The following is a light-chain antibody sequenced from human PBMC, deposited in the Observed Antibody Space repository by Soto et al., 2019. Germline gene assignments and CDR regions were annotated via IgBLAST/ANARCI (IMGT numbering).Light chain of an antibody. J-gene: IGKJ3*01. CDR2: GAS. CDR1: QSVSTSY. Sequence: EIVLTQSPGTLSLSPGERATLSCRASQSVSTSYLAWYQQKPGQAPRHLIYGASSRATGIPDRFSGSGSGTDFTLTISRLEPEDFAVYYCHQYGSSSFTFGPGTNVDIK. CDR3: HQYGSSSFT. V-gene: IGKV3-20*01.